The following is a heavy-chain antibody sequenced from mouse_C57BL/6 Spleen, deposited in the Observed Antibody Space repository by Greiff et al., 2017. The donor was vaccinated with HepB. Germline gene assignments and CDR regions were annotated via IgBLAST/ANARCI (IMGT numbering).Heavy chain of an antibody. Sequence: LQQSGAELVRPGASVKMSCKASGHTFISYNMHWVKQTPRQGLEWIGAIYPGNGDTSYNQKFKGKATLTVDKSSSTAYMQLSSLTSEDSAVYCCARDITVEGFDYWGQGTTLTVSS. CDR2: IYPGNGDT. CDR1: GHTFISYN. CDR3: ARDITVEGFDY. J-gene: IGHJ2*01. D-gene: IGHD1-1*01. V-gene: IGHV1-12*01.